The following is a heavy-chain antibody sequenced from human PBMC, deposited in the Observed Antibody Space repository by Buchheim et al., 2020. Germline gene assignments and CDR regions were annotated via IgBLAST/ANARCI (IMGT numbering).Heavy chain of an antibody. CDR1: GDFISTHY. D-gene: IGHD2-21*02. V-gene: IGHV4-59*11. J-gene: IGHJ6*03. CDR3: ARLGTDNNFYYYIAV. Sequence: QVQLQESGPGLVKPSETLSLTCTVSGDFISTHYWAWIRRPPGKGLEWIGYIQSSGTTTYDPSLKSRVTMSIDASKNQISLKLTSVTAADTALYYCARLGTDNNFYYYIAVWGKGTT. CDR2: IQSSGTT.